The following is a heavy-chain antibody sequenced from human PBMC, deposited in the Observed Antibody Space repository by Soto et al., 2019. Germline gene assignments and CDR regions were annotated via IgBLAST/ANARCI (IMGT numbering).Heavy chain of an antibody. J-gene: IGHJ5*02. CDR2: INSDESST. CDR1: GFTISSYL. V-gene: IGHV3-74*01. Sequence: GGSLRLSCAASGFTISSYLMHWVRQAPGKGLVWVSRINSDESSTDYADSVKGRFTISRDNAKNTLYLQMNSLRAEDTALYYCARSKATFGKNWFDPWGQGTLVTVSS. CDR3: ARSKATFGKNWFDP. D-gene: IGHD3-16*01.